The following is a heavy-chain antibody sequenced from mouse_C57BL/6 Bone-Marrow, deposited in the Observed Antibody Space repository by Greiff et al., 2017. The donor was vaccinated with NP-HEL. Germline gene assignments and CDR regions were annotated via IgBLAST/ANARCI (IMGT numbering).Heavy chain of an antibody. V-gene: IGHV1-26*01. CDR1: GYTFTDYY. CDR2: INPNNGGT. CDR3: ARRVYYYGSPYAMDY. D-gene: IGHD1-1*01. J-gene: IGHJ4*01. Sequence: EVQLQQSGPELVKPGASVKISCKASGYTFTDYYMNWVKQSHGKSLEWIGDINPNNGGTSYNQKFKGKATLTVDKSSSTAYMELRSLTSEDSAVYYCARRVYYYGSPYAMDYWGQGTSVTVSS.